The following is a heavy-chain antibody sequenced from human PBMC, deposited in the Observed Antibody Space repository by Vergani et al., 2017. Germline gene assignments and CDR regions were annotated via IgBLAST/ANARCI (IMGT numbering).Heavy chain of an antibody. CDR3: ARVGTSSNRDYFDY. J-gene: IGHJ4*02. CDR2: IHPNSGGT. D-gene: IGHD2-2*01. CDR1: GYTFTDYF. V-gene: IGHV1-2*02. Sequence: QVQLVQSGAEVKKPGASVKVSCKASGYTFTDYFMHWVRQAPGQGLEWMGWIHPNSGGTNYAQKFQGRVTMTRDTSISTAYMELSNLRSDDTAVYYCARVGTSSNRDYFDYWGQGTLVTVSS.